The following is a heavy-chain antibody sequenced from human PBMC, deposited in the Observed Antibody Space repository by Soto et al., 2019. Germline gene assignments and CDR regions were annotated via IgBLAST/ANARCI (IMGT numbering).Heavy chain of an antibody. V-gene: IGHV1-8*01. D-gene: IGHD2-15*01. J-gene: IGHJ6*02. CDR2: MNPNSGKT. CDR3: PPVAKATAFVVGDYSKDV. Sequence: QVQLVQSGAEVKKPGASVKVSCKASGYTFTSYDINWVRQATGQGLEWMGWMNPNSGKTGYAQKFQVRVTLTRYTFISIAFMVLSGLRSEDTAVYYCPPVAKATAFVVGDYSKDVWGQGTTVTVSS. CDR1: GYTFTSYD.